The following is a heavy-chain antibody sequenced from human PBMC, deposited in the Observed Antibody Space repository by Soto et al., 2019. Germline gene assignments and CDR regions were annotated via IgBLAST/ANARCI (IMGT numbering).Heavy chain of an antibody. CDR1: GFTFSSYA. Sequence: EVQLLESGGGLVQPGGSLRLSCAASGFTFSSYAMSWVRQAPGKGLEWVSAISCSGGSTYYADSVKGRFTISRDNSKTTRYLETNSRRAEDTAVYYCAKGRREPEANRFDPWGQGTLVTVFS. V-gene: IGHV3-23*01. CDR2: ISCSGGST. J-gene: IGHJ5*02. CDR3: AKGRREPEANRFDP.